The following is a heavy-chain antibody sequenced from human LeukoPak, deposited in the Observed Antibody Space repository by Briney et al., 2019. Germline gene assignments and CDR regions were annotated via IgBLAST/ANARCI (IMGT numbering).Heavy chain of an antibody. V-gene: IGHV3-30*18. Sequence: GRSLRLSCAASGFTFSSYGMHWVRQAPGKGLEWVAVISYDGSNKYYADSVKGRFTISRDNSKNTLYLQMNSLRAEDTAVYHCAKWDSWIDYWGQGTLVTVSS. CDR2: ISYDGSNK. CDR3: AKWDSWIDY. CDR1: GFTFSSYG. D-gene: IGHD1-26*01. J-gene: IGHJ4*02.